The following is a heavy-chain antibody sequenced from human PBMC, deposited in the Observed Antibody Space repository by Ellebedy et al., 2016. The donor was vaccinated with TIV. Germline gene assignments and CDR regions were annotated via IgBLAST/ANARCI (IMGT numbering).Heavy chain of an antibody. Sequence: SETLSLTCSVSGGSLTGYYWSWIRQPPGKGLEWIGYIYYSGSTNYNPSLKSRVTITVDTSKNQFSLKLSSVTAADTAVYYCARLNDYFDYWGQGTLVTVSS. CDR2: IYYSGST. CDR3: ARLNDYFDY. J-gene: IGHJ4*02. V-gene: IGHV4-59*01. CDR1: GGSLTGYY.